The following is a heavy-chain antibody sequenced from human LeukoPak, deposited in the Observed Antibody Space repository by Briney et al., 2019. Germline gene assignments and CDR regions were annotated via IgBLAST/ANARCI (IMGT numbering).Heavy chain of an antibody. J-gene: IGHJ4*02. CDR2: ITGTSSYL. CDR1: GFTFRDYS. V-gene: IGHV3-21*04. CDR3: ASNTYYDFWSGSLNYYFDY. D-gene: IGHD3-3*01. Sequence: GGSLRLSCAASGFTFRDYSMKWVRQAPGKGLEWVSSITGTSSYLNYADSVKGRFTISRDNSKNTLYLQMNSLRAEDTAVYYCASNTYYDFWSGSLNYYFDYWGQETLVTVSS.